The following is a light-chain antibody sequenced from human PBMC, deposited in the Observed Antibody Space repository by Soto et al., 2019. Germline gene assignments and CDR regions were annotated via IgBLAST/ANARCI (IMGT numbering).Light chain of an antibody. J-gene: IGKJ5*01. CDR2: GAS. CDR1: QTVRSSY. CDR3: QQYGSSTT. V-gene: IGKV3-20*01. Sequence: DMVLTQSPGTLSLSPGERATLSCRASQTVRSSYLAWYQQIPGQSPRLLIYGASSRATGIPDRFSGSGSGTDFTLTISRLEPEDFAVYYCQQYGSSTTFGQGTRLEIK.